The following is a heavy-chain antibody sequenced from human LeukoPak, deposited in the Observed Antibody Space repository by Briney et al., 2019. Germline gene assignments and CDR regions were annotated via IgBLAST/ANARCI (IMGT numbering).Heavy chain of an antibody. CDR3: ARSVKRGVFDI. V-gene: IGHV3-21*01. Sequence: GGSLRLSCAASGFTFSSYSMNWVRQAPGKGLEWVSSISGSTSYIYYADSVKGRFTISRDNAKNSLYLQMNSLRVEDTAVYYCARSVKRGVFDIWGQGTMVTVSS. J-gene: IGHJ3*02. CDR1: GFTFSSYS. CDR2: ISGSTSYI.